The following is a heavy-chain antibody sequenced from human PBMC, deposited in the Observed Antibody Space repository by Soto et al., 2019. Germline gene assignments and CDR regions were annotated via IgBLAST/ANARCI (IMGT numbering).Heavy chain of an antibody. CDR1: GFTVSNYA. D-gene: IGHD4-17*01. CDR2: ISGSGGSS. V-gene: IGHV3-23*01. J-gene: IGHJ4*02. Sequence: GGSLILSCATSGFTVSNYAMSWVRQAPGKGLEWVSGISGSGGSSYYADSVKGRFTISRDNSKNTLNLQMDSLRAEDTAVYYCAKKSTDYGDHYFDYWGQGTLVTVSS. CDR3: AKKSTDYGDHYFDY.